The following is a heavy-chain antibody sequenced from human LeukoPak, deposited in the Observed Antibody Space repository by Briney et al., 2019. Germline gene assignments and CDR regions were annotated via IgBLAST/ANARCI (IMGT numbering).Heavy chain of an antibody. Sequence: GESLKISCKGSGYSFTSYWIGWVRQMPGKGLEWMGIIYSGDSDTRYSPSFQGQVTISADKSISTAYLQWSSLKASDTAMYYCARQISDYGYGMDVWGQGTTVTVSS. CDR3: ARQISDYGYGMDV. CDR1: GYSFTSYW. J-gene: IGHJ6*02. V-gene: IGHV5-51*01. D-gene: IGHD2/OR15-2a*01. CDR2: IYSGDSDT.